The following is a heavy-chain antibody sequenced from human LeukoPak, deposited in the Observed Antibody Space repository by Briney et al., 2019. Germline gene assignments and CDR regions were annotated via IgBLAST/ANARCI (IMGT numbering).Heavy chain of an antibody. CDR1: GYTFTGYY. D-gene: IGHD4-17*01. CDR2: INPNSGGT. CDR3: ARGPTVTTNHYYYYMDV. J-gene: IGHJ6*03. Sequence: ASVKVSCKASGYTFTGYYMHWVRQAPGQGLEWMGWINPNSGGTNYAQKFQGRVTMTRDTSINTAYMELSRLRSDDTAVYYCARGPTVTTNHYYYYMDVWGKGTTVTVSS. V-gene: IGHV1-2*02.